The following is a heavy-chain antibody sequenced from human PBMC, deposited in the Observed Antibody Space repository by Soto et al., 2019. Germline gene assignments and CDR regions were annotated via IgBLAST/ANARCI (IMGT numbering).Heavy chain of an antibody. J-gene: IGHJ6*03. CDR3: ARDRAFCSGTNCRRGSIYYYYMDV. V-gene: IGHV3-7*01. CDR1: GFTFSGHW. D-gene: IGHD2-2*01. Sequence: EVHLVESGGGLVQPGGSLRLSCAASGFTFSGHWMSWVRQAPGKGLEWVAHIKQDGSETFYVGSVKGRFTISRYNAKNSVDLQMNSLRAEDTALYYCARDRAFCSGTNCRRGSIYYYYMDVWGNGTTVTVSS. CDR2: IKQDGSET.